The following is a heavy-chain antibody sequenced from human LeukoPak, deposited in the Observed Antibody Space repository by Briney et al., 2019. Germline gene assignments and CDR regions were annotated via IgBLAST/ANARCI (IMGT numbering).Heavy chain of an antibody. D-gene: IGHD6-13*01. Sequence: GGSLRLSCAASGFTFNIFGMHWVRQVPGNGLEWLAVLWADGNTAYYADSVKGRFSISRDSSENTLYLQMNSLRSEDTALYYCVQECAADATFHFDYWGQGTLVTVSS. V-gene: IGHV3-33*06. CDR2: LWADGNTA. J-gene: IGHJ4*02. CDR1: GFTFNIFG. CDR3: VQECAADATFHFDY.